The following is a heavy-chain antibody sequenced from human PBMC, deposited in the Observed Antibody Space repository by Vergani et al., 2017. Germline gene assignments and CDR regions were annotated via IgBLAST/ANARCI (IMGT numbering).Heavy chain of an antibody. CDR1: GFSVSSSGVG. J-gene: IGHJ4*02. D-gene: IGHD1-7*01. CDR3: SHRDIVDENYEYFDY. Sequence: QITLKESGPTLVKPTQTLTLTCTVSGFSVSSSGVGVAWIRQPPGKALECLAIIYWNDDKRYSPSLMGRLTIAKDTSRNQVVLTMTNMDPVDTATYYCSHRDIVDENYEYFDYGGPGTLVTVSS. CDR2: IYWNDDK. V-gene: IGHV2-5*01.